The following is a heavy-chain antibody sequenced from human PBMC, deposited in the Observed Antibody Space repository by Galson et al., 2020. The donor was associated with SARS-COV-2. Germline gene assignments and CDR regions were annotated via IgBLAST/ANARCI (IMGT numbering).Heavy chain of an antibody. Sequence: GGSLRLSCATSGFAFSSYALSWVRQAPGKGLEWVSSISATGGSTYYGDSVKGRFTISRDNSKNTLYLQMNSLRAEDTAVYYCAKDRWNVRSTIDYWGQGTLVTVSS. CDR3: AKDRWNVRSTIDY. D-gene: IGHD3-10*02. J-gene: IGHJ4*02. CDR2: ISATGGST. CDR1: GFAFSSYA. V-gene: IGHV3-23*01.